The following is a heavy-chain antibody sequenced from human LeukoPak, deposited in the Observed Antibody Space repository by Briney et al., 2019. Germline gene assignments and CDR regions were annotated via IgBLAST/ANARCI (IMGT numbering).Heavy chain of an antibody. D-gene: IGHD6-19*01. Sequence: SETLSLTCAVYGGSFSGYYWSWIRQPPGKGLEWIGEINHSGSTNYNPSLKSRVTISVDTSKNQFSLKLSSVAAADTAVYYCARVMAVAGTDYWGQGTLVTVSS. CDR3: ARVMAVAGTDY. CDR2: INHSGST. CDR1: GGSFSGYY. V-gene: IGHV4-34*01. J-gene: IGHJ4*02.